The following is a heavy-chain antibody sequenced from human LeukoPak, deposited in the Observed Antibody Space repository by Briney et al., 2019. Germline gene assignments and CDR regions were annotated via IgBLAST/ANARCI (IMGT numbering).Heavy chain of an antibody. CDR2: IIPIFGTA. D-gene: IGHD2-2*01. J-gene: IGHJ5*02. CDR3: ARDEWVCEGSTSCLPYNWFDP. V-gene: IGHV1-69*05. CDR1: GGTFSSYA. Sequence: SVKVSCKASGGTFSSYAISWVRQAPGQGLEWMGRIIPIFGTANYAQKFQGRVTITTDESTSTAYMELSSLRSEDTAVYYCARDEWVCEGSTSCLPYNWFDPWGQGTLVTVSS.